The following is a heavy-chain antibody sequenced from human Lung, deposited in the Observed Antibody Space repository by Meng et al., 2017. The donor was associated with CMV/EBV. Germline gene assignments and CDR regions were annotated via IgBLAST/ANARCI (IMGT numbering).Heavy chain of an antibody. CDR2: INAYNGDT. D-gene: IGHD1-26*01. J-gene: IGHJ4*02. CDR3: ARVEVGITSGDY. CDR1: GYTLTNYG. V-gene: IGHV1-18*01. Sequence: VELVQSGGEVKKPGASVKVSCKASGYTLTNYGITWVRQAPGQGLEWMGWINAYNGDTNYAQTLQGRVTMTTDTSTSTAYMELMRLRSDDTAVYYCARVEVGITSGDYWGQGTLVTVSS.